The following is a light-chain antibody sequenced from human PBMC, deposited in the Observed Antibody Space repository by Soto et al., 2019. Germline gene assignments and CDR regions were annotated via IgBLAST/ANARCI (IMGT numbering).Light chain of an antibody. J-gene: IGKJ4*01. Sequence: NVLTQSPGTLSLSPGQRATLSCRASQSLSGNYLAWYQQKPGQAPRVLIYRASIRATGISDRFSGSGSGTDFTLTISRLEPEDFATYSCQQVYTTPPFGGGTKVE. CDR3: QQVYTTPP. CDR2: RAS. CDR1: QSLSGNY. V-gene: IGKV3-20*01.